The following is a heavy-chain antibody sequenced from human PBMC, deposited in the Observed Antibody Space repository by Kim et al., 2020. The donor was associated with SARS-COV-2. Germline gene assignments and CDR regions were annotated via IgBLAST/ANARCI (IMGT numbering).Heavy chain of an antibody. CDR2: ISTSGGT. CDR3: ARAGYGGSYLFDY. D-gene: IGHD1-26*01. CDR1: GGSISSYY. V-gene: IGHV4-4*07. J-gene: IGHJ4*02. Sequence: SETLSLTCTVSGGSISSYYWSWIRQPAGKGLEWIGRISTSGGTSYNPSLKSRLTMSVDTSKNQLSLKLSSVTAADTALYYCARAGYGGSYLFDYWGQGTLVTVSS.